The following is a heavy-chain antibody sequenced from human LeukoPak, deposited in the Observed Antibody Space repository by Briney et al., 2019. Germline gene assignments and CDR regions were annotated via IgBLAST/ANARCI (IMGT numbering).Heavy chain of an antibody. Sequence: SVKVSCKASGGTFSSYAMSWVRQAPGQGLEWMGVIIPIFGTANYAQKFQGRVTITADESTSTAYMELSSLRSGDTAVYYCATVLRYFDWLPIDYWGQGTLVTVSS. D-gene: IGHD3-9*01. CDR2: IIPIFGTA. CDR3: ATVLRYFDWLPIDY. CDR1: GGTFSSYA. V-gene: IGHV1-69*01. J-gene: IGHJ4*02.